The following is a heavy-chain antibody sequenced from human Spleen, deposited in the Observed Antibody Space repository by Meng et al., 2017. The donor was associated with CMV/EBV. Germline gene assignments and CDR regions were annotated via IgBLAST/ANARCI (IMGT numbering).Heavy chain of an antibody. Sequence: KVSCKGSGCSFTSYWIGWVRQMPGKGLEWMGIIYPGDSDTRYSPSFQGQVTISADKSISTAYLQWSSLKASDTAMYYCASLGHSGYDYGSYYFDYWGQGTLVTVSS. CDR1: GCSFTSYW. V-gene: IGHV5-51*01. D-gene: IGHD5-12*01. J-gene: IGHJ4*02. CDR2: IYPGDSDT. CDR3: ASLGHSGYDYGSYYFDY.